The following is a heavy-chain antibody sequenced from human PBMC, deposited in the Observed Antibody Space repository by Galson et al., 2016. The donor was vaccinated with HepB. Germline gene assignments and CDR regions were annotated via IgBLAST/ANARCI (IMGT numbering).Heavy chain of an antibody. J-gene: IGHJ6*02. D-gene: IGHD3-10*01. CDR2: ITGSGTYI. CDR3: GKDRGYSYYYYGMDV. CDR1: GFTFSSYA. V-gene: IGHV3-21*04. Sequence: SLRLSCAASGFTFSSYAMHWVRQAPGKGLEWVSSITGSGTYINYADSVKGRFSISRDNAKNSAFLQVDSLRAEDTAVFYCGKDRGYSYYYYGMDVWGPGTTVIVSS.